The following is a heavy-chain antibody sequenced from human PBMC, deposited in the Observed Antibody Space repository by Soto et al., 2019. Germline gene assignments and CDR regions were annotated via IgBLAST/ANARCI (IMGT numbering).Heavy chain of an antibody. J-gene: IGHJ6*02. CDR3: ARVEAPLIHNDHYYYGMDV. CDR2: IWYDGTNT. V-gene: IGHV3-33*01. CDR1: GFSFSTYG. Sequence: QVQLVESGGGVVRPGRSLRLACEASGFSFSTYGMHWVRQAPGKGLQWVAVIWYDGTNTYYADSVKGRFTISRDNSKDTLYLEMNNLRAEDTAVYYCARVEAPLIHNDHYYYGMDVWGQGTTVTVSS. D-gene: IGHD5-18*01.